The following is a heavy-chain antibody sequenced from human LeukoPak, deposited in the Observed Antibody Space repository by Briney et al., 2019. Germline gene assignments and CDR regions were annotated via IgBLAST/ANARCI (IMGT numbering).Heavy chain of an antibody. CDR1: GGSISSSNW. CDR2: IYHSGST. J-gene: IGHJ4*02. V-gene: IGHV4-4*02. D-gene: IGHD3-10*01. Sequence: TSETLSLTCAVSGGSISSSNWWSWVRQPPGKGLEWIGEIYHSGSTNYNPSLKSRVTISVDKSKNQFSLKLSSVTAADTAVYYCARVLQYYYGSGSYEGVGFDYWGQGTLVTVSS. CDR3: ARVLQYYYGSGSYEGVGFDY.